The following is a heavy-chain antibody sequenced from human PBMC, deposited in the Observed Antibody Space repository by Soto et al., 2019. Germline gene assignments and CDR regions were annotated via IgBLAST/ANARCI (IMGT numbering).Heavy chain of an antibody. CDR3: AEGTTG. D-gene: IGHD3-10*01. V-gene: IGHV3-7*03. J-gene: IGHJ4*02. CDR1: GFTFSSHW. Sequence: EVQLVESGGGLVQPGGSLRLSCATAGFTFSSHWMFWVRQAPGKGLEWVANIDQDGSKKYYVDSVKGRFTISRDNGKNSLFLQMNTLRAEDTAVYYCAEGTTGWGQGTLGTVSS. CDR2: IDQDGSKK.